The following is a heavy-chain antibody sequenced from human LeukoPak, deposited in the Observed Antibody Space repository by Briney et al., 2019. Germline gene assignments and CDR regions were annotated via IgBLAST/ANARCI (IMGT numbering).Heavy chain of an antibody. Sequence: GGSLRLSCAASGFIFSSYGMFWVRQAPGKGLVWVSRINSDGSSTSYAESVKGRFTISRDNSKNTLYLQMNSLRAEDTAVYYCAKIHYYDSSGYWGYYYYGMDVWGQGTTVTVSS. V-gene: IGHV3-74*01. J-gene: IGHJ6*02. CDR1: GFIFSSYG. CDR2: INSDGSST. CDR3: AKIHYYDSSGYWGYYYYGMDV. D-gene: IGHD3-22*01.